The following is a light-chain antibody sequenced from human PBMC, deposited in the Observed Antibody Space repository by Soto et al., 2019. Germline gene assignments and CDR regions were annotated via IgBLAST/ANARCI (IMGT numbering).Light chain of an antibody. CDR2: DAS. J-gene: IGKJ2*01. CDR1: QSISSW. CDR3: QQYNTYNT. V-gene: IGKV1-5*01. Sequence: DIPMTQSPSTLSASVGDRVTITCRASQSISSWLAWYQQKPGKAPKLLIYDASSLESGVPSRFSGSGSGTEFTLTLSSLQPDDFATYYCQQYNTYNTFGQGTKLEIK.